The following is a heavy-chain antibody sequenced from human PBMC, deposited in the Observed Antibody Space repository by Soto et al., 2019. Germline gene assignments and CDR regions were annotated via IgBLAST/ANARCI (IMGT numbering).Heavy chain of an antibody. CDR1: GFTFSNYD. Sequence: EVQLLESGGGLVQPGGSLRLSCAASGFTFSNYDMSWVRQTPGKGLEWVSTIGGSGGSTYYAASVKGRFTISRDNSKNTLYLQMNSLKAEDTAVYYCATLLTGYWGQGTLVTVSS. J-gene: IGHJ4*02. CDR3: ATLLTGY. CDR2: IGGSGGST. D-gene: IGHD3-9*01. V-gene: IGHV3-23*01.